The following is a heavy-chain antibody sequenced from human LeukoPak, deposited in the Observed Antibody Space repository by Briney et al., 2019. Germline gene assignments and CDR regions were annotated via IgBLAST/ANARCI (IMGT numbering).Heavy chain of an antibody. CDR1: GGSISSYY. V-gene: IGHV3-23*01. D-gene: IGHD3-10*01. CDR3: AKGLFWFGEFSAPDY. Sequence: ETLSLTCTVSGGSISSYYWSWIRQPPGKGLEWVSAISGSGGSTYYADSVKGRFTISRDNSKNTLYLQMNSLRAEDTAVYYCAKGLFWFGEFSAPDYWGQGTLVTVSS. J-gene: IGHJ4*02. CDR2: ISGSGGST.